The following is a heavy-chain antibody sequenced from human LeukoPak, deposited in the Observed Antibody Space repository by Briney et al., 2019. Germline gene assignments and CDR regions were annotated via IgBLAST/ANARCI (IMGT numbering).Heavy chain of an antibody. CDR3: ARQSTDHDIFNGYYTSGYYYYMDV. CDR1: GYSFTSYW. Sequence: GESLKISCKGSGYSFTSYWIGWVRQMPGKGLEWMGIIYPGDSDTRYSPSFQGQVTISADKSISTAYLQGSSLKASDTAMYYCARQSTDHDIFNGYYTSGYYYYMDVWGKRTTVTVSS. J-gene: IGHJ6*03. D-gene: IGHD3-9*01. CDR2: IYPGDSDT. V-gene: IGHV5-51*01.